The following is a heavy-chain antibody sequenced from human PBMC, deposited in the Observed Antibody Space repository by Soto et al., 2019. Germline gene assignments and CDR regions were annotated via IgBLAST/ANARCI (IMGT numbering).Heavy chain of an antibody. D-gene: IGHD5-18*01. CDR1: GFTFRTYW. V-gene: IGHV3-7*05. CDR3: ARDGSTSWYSYDYHGMDV. J-gene: IGHJ6*02. CDR2: INLDGSEK. Sequence: EVQLVESGGGLVQPGGSLRLSCAASGFTFRTYWLSWVRQVPGKGLEWVANINLDGSEKNYVDSVKGRFTISRDNARNSLYLQMSRLRAEDTALYYCARDGSTSWYSYDYHGMDVWGQGTTVNVSS.